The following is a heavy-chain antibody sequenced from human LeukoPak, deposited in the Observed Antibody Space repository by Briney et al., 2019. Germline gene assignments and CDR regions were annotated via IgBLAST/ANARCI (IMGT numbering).Heavy chain of an antibody. CDR2: ISGGSSFI. V-gene: IGHV3-21*01. CDR3: AREDYGSGSYLNWFDS. CDR1: GFSFSSYS. D-gene: IGHD3-10*01. Sequence: GGSLRLSCAASGFSFSSYSINWVRQAPGKGLEWVSSISGGSSFISYADSVKGRFIISRDNAKNSLSLQMNSLRVEGTAVYYCAREDYGSGSYLNWFDSWGQGTLVTVSS. J-gene: IGHJ5*01.